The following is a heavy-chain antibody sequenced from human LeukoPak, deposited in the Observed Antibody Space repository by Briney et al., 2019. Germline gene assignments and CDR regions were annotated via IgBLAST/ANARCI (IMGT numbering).Heavy chain of an antibody. J-gene: IGHJ4*02. V-gene: IGHV4-39*07. D-gene: IGHD6-13*01. CDR3: ARSSYSSSWYPYYFDY. CDR2: IYYSGST. CDR1: GGSISSSSYY. Sequence: SETLSLTCTVSGGSISSSSYYWGWIRQPPGKGLEWIGSIYYSGSTYYNPSLKSRVTISVDTSKNQFSLKLSSVTAADTAVYYCARSSYSSSWYPYYFDYWGQGTLVTVSS.